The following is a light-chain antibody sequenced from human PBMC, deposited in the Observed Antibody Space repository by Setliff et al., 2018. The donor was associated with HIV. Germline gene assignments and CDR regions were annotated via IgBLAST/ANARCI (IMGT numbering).Light chain of an antibody. J-gene: IGLJ1*01. V-gene: IGLV2-23*02. Sequence: QSVLTQPASVSGSPGQSITIPCTGTSSDIGCYNSVSWYQQHPDKAPKLMIYDVTKRPSGVSNRFSGSKSGNTASLTISGLQAEDEADYYCCSYADSNTFVFGTGTKVTVL. CDR1: SSDIGCYNS. CDR3: CSYADSNTFV. CDR2: DVT.